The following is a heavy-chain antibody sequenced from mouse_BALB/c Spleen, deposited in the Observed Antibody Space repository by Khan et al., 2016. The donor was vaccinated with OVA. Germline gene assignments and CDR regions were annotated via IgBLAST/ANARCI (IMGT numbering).Heavy chain of an antibody. Sequence: EVELVESGGDLVKPGGSLKLSCAASGFTFSSYGMSWVRQTPDKRLEWVAAISSGGSYTYYPDSLKGRFTIPRDNAKNTLYLQMSHLKSEDTAMYYCARQPGYYEGSAMDYWGQGTSVTVSS. J-gene: IGHJ4*01. CDR2: ISSGGSYT. CDR1: GFTFSSYG. CDR3: ARQPGYYEGSAMDY. D-gene: IGHD2-3*01. V-gene: IGHV5-6*01.